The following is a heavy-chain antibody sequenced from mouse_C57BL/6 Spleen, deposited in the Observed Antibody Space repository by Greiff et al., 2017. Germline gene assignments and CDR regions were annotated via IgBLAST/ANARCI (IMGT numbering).Heavy chain of an antibody. Sequence: EVHLVESEGGLVQPGSSMKLSCTASGFTFSDYYMAWVRQVPEKGLEWVANINYDGSSTYYLDSLKSRFIISRDNAKNILYLQMSSLKSEDTATYYCAREDYYGSSHWYFDVWGTGTTVTVSS. CDR3: AREDYYGSSHWYFDV. CDR2: INYDGSST. D-gene: IGHD1-1*01. V-gene: IGHV5-16*01. CDR1: GFTFSDYY. J-gene: IGHJ1*03.